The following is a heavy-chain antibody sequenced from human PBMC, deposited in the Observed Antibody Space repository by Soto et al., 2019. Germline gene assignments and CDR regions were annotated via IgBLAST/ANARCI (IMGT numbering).Heavy chain of an antibody. CDR1: GFSLDTPGVG. CDR3: TATLRDKPGTYDQR. D-gene: IGHD1-1*01. Sequence: QITLRESGPTLVKPTQTLTLACTFSGFSLDTPGVGVGWIRQPPGKALEWLAVIHWDDDQYYSPSLEDRLTPTKDTSKDQVVLKMNNMDPVYTATYYCTATLRDKPGTYDQRWGQGTRVTVSS. V-gene: IGHV2-5*02. CDR2: IHWDDDQ. J-gene: IGHJ1*01.